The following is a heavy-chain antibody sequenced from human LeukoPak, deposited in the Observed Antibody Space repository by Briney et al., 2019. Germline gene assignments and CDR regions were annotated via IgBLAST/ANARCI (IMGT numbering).Heavy chain of an antibody. CDR3: ARARRWGAVASYYYYYYMDV. CDR2: IYYSGST. V-gene: IGHV4-59*01. D-gene: IGHD6-19*01. Sequence: PSETLSLTCTVSGGSISSYYWSWIRQPPGKGLEWIGYIYYSGSTNYNPSLKSRVTISVDTSKNQFSLKLSSVTAADTAVYYCARARRWGAVASYYYYYYMDVWGKGTTVTVSS. J-gene: IGHJ6*03. CDR1: GGSISSYY.